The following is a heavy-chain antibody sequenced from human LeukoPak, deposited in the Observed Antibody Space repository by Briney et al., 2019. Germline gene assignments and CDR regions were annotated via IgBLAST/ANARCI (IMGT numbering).Heavy chain of an antibody. Sequence: SETLSLTCAVYGVSFSGYYWSWIRQPPGKGPEWIGEINHSGSTNYNPSLKSRVTISVDTSKNQFSLKLSSVTAADTAVYYCASLIAAAGTYYYYGMDVWGQGTTVTVSS. V-gene: IGHV4-34*01. J-gene: IGHJ6*02. D-gene: IGHD6-13*01. CDR3: ASLIAAAGTYYYYGMDV. CDR2: INHSGST. CDR1: GVSFSGYY.